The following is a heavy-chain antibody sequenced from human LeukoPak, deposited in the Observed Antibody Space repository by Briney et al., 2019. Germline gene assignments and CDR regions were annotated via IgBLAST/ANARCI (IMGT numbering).Heavy chain of an antibody. Sequence: SETLSLTCTVSGGSISSSSYYWGWLRQPPGKGLEWIGSIYYSGSTYYNPSLKSRVTISVDTSKNQFSLKLSSVTAADTAVYYCARGGRYYGSGAEFDYWGQGTLVTVSS. CDR1: GGSISSSSYY. J-gene: IGHJ4*02. CDR2: IYYSGST. V-gene: IGHV4-39*01. CDR3: ARGGRYYGSGAEFDY. D-gene: IGHD3-10*01.